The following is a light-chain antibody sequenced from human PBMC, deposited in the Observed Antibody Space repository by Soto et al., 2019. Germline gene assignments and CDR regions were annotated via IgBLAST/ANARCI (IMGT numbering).Light chain of an antibody. CDR3: QQYNNWPIT. J-gene: IGKJ5*01. V-gene: IGKV3-15*01. CDR1: QSISNN. CDR2: GAS. Sequence: EIVMTQFPATLSVSPGERATLSCRATQSISNNLAWYQQKAGQAPRLLIYGASTRATGIPARFSGSGSGTEFTLTISSMQSEDFAVYYCQQYNNWPITFGQGTRLEIK.